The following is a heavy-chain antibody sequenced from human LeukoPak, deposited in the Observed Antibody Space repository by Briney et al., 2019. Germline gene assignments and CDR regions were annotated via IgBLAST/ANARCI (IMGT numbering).Heavy chain of an antibody. CDR1: GFTFSSYA. CDR3: ARKDRGYYFDY. D-gene: IGHD5-12*01. J-gene: IGHJ4*02. CDR2: ISYDGSNK. Sequence: GRSLRLSCAASGFTFSSYAMHWVRQAPGKGLEWVAVISYDGSNKYYADSVKGRFTISRDNSKNTLYLQMNSLRAEDTAVYYCARKDRGYYFDYWGQGTLVTVSS. V-gene: IGHV3-30*04.